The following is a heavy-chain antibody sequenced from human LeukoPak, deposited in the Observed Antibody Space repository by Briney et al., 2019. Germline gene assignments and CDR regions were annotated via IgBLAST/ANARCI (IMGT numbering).Heavy chain of an antibody. V-gene: IGHV4-34*01. CDR1: GGSFSGYY. Sequence: PSETLSLTCAVYGGSFSGYYWSWIRQPPGKGLEWIGEINHSGSTNYNPSLKSRVTISVDTSKNQFSLKLSSVTAADTAVYYCASSTYYYDSSGYWEPYYFDYWGQGTLVTVPS. CDR2: INHSGST. J-gene: IGHJ4*02. CDR3: ASSTYYYDSSGYWEPYYFDY. D-gene: IGHD3-22*01.